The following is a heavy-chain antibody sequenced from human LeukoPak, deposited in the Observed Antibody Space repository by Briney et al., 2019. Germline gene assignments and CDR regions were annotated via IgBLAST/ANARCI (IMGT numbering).Heavy chain of an antibody. V-gene: IGHV1-2*02. J-gene: IGHJ4*02. CDR3: ARDPLQYHDLLTGSQPQYYFDF. Sequence: ASVKVSCKAFGYTFTGYYMHWVRQAPGQGLEWMGWINPNSGGTNYAQKFQGRVTMTRDTSISTAYMQLSSLRSEDMAVYYCARDPLQYHDLLTGSQPQYYFDFWGQGTLVTVSS. CDR2: INPNSGGT. D-gene: IGHD3-9*01. CDR1: GYTFTGYY.